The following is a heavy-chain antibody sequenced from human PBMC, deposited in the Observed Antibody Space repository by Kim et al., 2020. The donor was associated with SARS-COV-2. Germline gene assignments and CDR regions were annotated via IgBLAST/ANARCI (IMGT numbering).Heavy chain of an antibody. CDR3: AKGFLQQQLAEIYFDY. D-gene: IGHD6-13*01. CDR2: ISGSGGST. J-gene: IGHJ4*02. Sequence: GGSLRLSCAASGFTFSSYAMSWVRQAPGKGLEWVSAISGSGGSTYYADSVKGRFTISRDNSKNTLYLQMNSLRAEDTAVYYCAKGFLQQQLAEIYFDYWGQGTLVTVCS. CDR1: GFTFSSYA. V-gene: IGHV3-23*01.